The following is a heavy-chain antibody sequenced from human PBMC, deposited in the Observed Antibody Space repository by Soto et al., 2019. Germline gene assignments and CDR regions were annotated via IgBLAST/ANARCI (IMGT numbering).Heavy chain of an antibody. CDR3: ARGVGYCSSTSCYGYYYALHHGAFDI. D-gene: IGHD2-2*03. V-gene: IGHV3-33*01. Sequence: GGSLRLSCAASGFTFSSYGMHWVRQAPGKGLEWVAVIWYDGSNKYYAGSVKGRFTISRDNSKNTLYLQMNSLRAEDTAVYYCARGVGYCSSTSCYGYYYALHHGAFDIWGQGTMVTVS. CDR2: IWYDGSNK. J-gene: IGHJ3*02. CDR1: GFTFSSYG.